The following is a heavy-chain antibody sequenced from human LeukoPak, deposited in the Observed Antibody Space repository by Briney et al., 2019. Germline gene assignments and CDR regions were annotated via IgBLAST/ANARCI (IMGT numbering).Heavy chain of an antibody. D-gene: IGHD3-22*01. J-gene: IGHJ4*02. V-gene: IGHV3-48*01. CDR3: ARDLPTYYYDSSGYPSLELFDY. CDR2: ISSSSSTI. CDR1: GFTFSSYS. Sequence: QPGGSLRLSCAASGFTFSSYSMNWVRQAPGKGLEWVSYISSSSSTIYYADSVKGRFTISRDNAKNSLYLQMNSLRAEDTAVYYCARDLPTYYYDSSGYPSLELFDYWGQGTLVTVSS.